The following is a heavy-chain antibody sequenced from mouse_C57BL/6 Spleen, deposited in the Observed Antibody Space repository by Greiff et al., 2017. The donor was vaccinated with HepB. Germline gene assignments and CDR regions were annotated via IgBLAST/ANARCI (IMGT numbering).Heavy chain of an antibody. Sequence: LVESGAELARPGASVKLSCKASGYTFTSYGISWVKQRTGQGLEWIGEIYPRSGNTYYNEKFKGKATLTADKSSSTAYMELRSLTSENSAVYFCARGSSGYYAMDYWGQGTSVTVSS. D-gene: IGHD3-2*02. J-gene: IGHJ4*01. CDR3: ARGSSGYYAMDY. CDR2: IYPRSGNT. V-gene: IGHV1-81*01. CDR1: GYTFTSYG.